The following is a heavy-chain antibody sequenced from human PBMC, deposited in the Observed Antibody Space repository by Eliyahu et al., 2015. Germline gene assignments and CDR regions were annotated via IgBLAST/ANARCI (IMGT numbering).Heavy chain of an antibody. CDR2: LSWNSDIR. CDR1: GFXFXXYA. CDR3: VKDAGDIVGTRNSFHH. Sequence: EVLLVESGGDLTQPGRSLRLXXATXGFXFXXYAMHGVRQAPGKGLGWVSGLSWNSDIRDYGDSVKGRFTISRDNARNSLYLQMNSLKPEDTAFYYCVKDAGDIVGTRNSFHHWGPGTLVIVSS. J-gene: IGHJ1*01. D-gene: IGHD1-14*01. V-gene: IGHV3-9*01.